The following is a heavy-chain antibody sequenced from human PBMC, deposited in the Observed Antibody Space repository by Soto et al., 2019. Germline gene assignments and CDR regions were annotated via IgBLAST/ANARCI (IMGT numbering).Heavy chain of an antibody. Sequence: LRLSCAASGFTFSSYSMNWIRQAPGKGLEWVSYSSSSSSTIYYADSVKGRFTISRDNAKNSLYLQMNSLRDEDTAVYYCARERGSYDSSGYYYRLYYYYGMDVWGQGTTVTVSS. V-gene: IGHV3-48*02. CDR3: ARERGSYDSSGYYYRLYYYYGMDV. CDR1: GFTFSSYS. CDR2: SSSSSSTI. J-gene: IGHJ6*02. D-gene: IGHD3-22*01.